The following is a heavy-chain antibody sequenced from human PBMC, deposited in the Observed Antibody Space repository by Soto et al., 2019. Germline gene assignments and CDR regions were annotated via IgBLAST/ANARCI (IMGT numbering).Heavy chain of an antibody. Sequence: DVQLVESGGGLXQXGRSLXXXXXXXXXXXXXYAMXXXRQAPGKGLEWVSGIFWNSGTIAYADSVKGRFTISRDNAKKSLYLQMNSLRPEVTALYYCAKGQCTGVKCYSDYMDVWGKGTTVTVSS. D-gene: IGHD2-8*02. V-gene: IGHV3-9*01. CDR2: IFWNSGTI. CDR1: XXXXXXYA. J-gene: IGHJ6*03. CDR3: AKGQCTGVKCYSDYMDV.